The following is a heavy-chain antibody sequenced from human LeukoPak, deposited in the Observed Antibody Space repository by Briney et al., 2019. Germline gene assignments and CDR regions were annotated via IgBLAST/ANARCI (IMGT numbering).Heavy chain of an antibody. Sequence: KPAETLSLTCAVYGGSFSCYYWSWIRQPPGKGLEWVGSIYDSGSTYYNPSLNSRVTISVDTSKNQFSLKLSSVTAADTAVYYCARENKYYYDSSGYFDYWGQGTLVTVSS. CDR3: ARENKYYYDSSGYFDY. CDR2: IYDSGST. J-gene: IGHJ4*02. D-gene: IGHD3-22*01. CDR1: GGSFSCYY. V-gene: IGHV4-34*01.